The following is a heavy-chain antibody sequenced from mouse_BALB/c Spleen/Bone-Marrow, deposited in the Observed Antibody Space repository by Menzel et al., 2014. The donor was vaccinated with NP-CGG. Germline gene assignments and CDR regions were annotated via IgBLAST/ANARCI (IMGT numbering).Heavy chain of an antibody. Sequence: EVKVEESGPGLVKPSQSLSLPCTVTGYSITSDYACNWIRQFPGNKLEWMGYISYSGSTIYNPSLKSRISLTRDTSRNQFFLQLNSVTTEDTATYYCARGTLRGALDYWGQGTSVTVSS. CDR3: ARGTLRGALDY. D-gene: IGHD2-14*01. V-gene: IGHV3-2*02. CDR1: GYSITSDYA. CDR2: ISYSGST. J-gene: IGHJ4*01.